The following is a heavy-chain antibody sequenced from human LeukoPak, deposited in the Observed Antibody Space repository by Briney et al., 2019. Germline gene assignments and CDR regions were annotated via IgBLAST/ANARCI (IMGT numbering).Heavy chain of an antibody. CDR1: GFTFREFA. V-gene: IGHV3-53*01. D-gene: IGHD5-24*01. J-gene: IGHJ4*02. CDR2: IYGGGNI. Sequence: GGSLRLSCTSSGFTFREFAVSWYRQAPGKGLEWVSVIYGGGNIYYADSVKGRFTISRDNSKNTLYLQMNSLRAEDTAVYYCARGAGYNYPYYFDCWGQGTLVTVSS. CDR3: ARGAGYNYPYYFDC.